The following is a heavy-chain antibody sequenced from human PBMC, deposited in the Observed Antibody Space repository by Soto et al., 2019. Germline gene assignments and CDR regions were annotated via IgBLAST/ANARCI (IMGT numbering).Heavy chain of an antibody. Sequence: QVQLVQSGAEVKKPGASVKVSCKASGYTFTSYGISWVRQAPGQGLEWMGWISAYNGNTNYAQKLQGRVTMTTDTSKSPAYRGRRSRRADDRAEDSWARVRGDGSRGGLGDYWGQGNLVTVSS. CDR2: ISAYNGNT. CDR1: GYTFTSYG. J-gene: IGHJ4*02. CDR3: ARVRGDGSRGGLGDY. V-gene: IGHV1-18*04. D-gene: IGHD6-13*01.